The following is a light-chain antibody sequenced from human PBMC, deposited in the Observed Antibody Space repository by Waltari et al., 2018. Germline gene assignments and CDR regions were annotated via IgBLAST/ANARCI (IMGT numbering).Light chain of an antibody. CDR3: QQASGFPLT. CDR2: GAF. CDR1: QGLGTW. J-gene: IGKJ4*01. Sequence: DIQMTQSPSSVSASVGDRVTLTCRASQGLGTWLAWYQQKPGKAPKLLIFGAFNLQRGVPSRFSGSGSGTEFTLTISSLQPEDFATYYCQQASGFPLTFGGGTRVEIK. V-gene: IGKV1-12*01.